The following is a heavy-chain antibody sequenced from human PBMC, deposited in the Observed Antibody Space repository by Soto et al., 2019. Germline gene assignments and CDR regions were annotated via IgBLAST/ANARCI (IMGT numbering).Heavy chain of an antibody. CDR1: GVTFDDYA. D-gene: IGHD5-18*01. V-gene: IGHV3-9*01. J-gene: IGHJ4*02. Sequence: PGGSLRLSCAASGVTFDDYAMYWVRQVLGKGLEWVSSISWNSGNIGYADSVKGRFTTSRDNAKNSLYLQMNSLRPEDTALYYCVRSKGGYSYGTPFDYWGQGTLVTVSS. CDR2: ISWNSGNI. CDR3: VRSKGGYSYGTPFDY.